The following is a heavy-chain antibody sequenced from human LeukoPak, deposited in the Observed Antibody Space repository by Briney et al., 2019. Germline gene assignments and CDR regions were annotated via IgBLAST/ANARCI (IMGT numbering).Heavy chain of an antibody. CDR1: GGSISSYY. Sequence: PSETLSLTCTVSGGSISSYYWSWLRQPPGKGLEWLGYIYYSGSTNYNPSLKSRVTISVDTSKNQFSLKLSSVTAADTAVYYCARSAYGSGSYSYYYYYMDVWGKGTTVTISS. D-gene: IGHD3-10*01. V-gene: IGHV4-59*01. CDR2: IYYSGST. CDR3: ARSAYGSGSYSYYYYYMDV. J-gene: IGHJ6*03.